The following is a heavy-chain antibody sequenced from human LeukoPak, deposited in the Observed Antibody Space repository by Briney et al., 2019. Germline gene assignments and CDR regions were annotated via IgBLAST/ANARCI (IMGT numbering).Heavy chain of an antibody. Sequence: GGSLRLSCAASGFTFSSYWMSWVRQAPGKGLEWVANIKQDGSEKYYVDSVKGRFTISRDNAKNSLYLQMNSLRAEDTAVYYCARTPSEPYCSGGSCYMGLWFFFDHWGQGTLVTVSS. V-gene: IGHV3-7*01. CDR2: IKQDGSEK. J-gene: IGHJ4*02. D-gene: IGHD2-15*01. CDR1: GFTFSSYW. CDR3: ARTPSEPYCSGGSCYMGLWFFFDH.